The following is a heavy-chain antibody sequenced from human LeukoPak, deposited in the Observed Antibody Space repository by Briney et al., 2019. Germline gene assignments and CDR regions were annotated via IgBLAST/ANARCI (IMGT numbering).Heavy chain of an antibody. D-gene: IGHD5-12*01. CDR3: ASRVATIPLYYYYGMDV. J-gene: IGHJ6*02. CDR1: GGSISSGDYY. CDR2: IYYSGST. V-gene: IGHV4-30-4*01. Sequence: PSETLSLTCTVSGGSISSGDYYWSWIRQPPGKGLEWIGYIYYSGSTYYNPSLKSRVTISVDTSKNQFSLKLSSVTAADTAVYYCASRVATIPLYYYYGMDVWGQGTTVTVSS.